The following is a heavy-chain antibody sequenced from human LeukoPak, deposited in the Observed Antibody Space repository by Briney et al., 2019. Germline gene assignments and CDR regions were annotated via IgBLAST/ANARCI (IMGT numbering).Heavy chain of an antibody. J-gene: IGHJ4*02. CDR2: ISSASGSI. Sequence: PGGSLRLSCAASGFTFGSYSMNWVRQPPGKGLEWVSYISSASGSIYYADSVKGRFTISRDNAKNSLFLQMNSLRAEDTAVYYCARLPAYCSSTSCYYDYWGQGTLVTVSS. D-gene: IGHD2-2*01. CDR3: ARLPAYCSSTSCYYDY. V-gene: IGHV3-48*04. CDR1: GFTFGSYS.